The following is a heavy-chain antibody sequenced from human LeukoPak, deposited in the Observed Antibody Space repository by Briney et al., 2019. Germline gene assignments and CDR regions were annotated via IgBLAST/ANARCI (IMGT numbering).Heavy chain of an antibody. CDR1: GFTFSSYA. CDR2: ISSSGGST. Sequence: QAGGSLRLSCAASGFTFSSYAMSWVRQAPGKGLEWVSAISSSGGSTYYADSVKGRFTISRDNSKNTLYLQMNSLRAEDTAVYYCAKGRAVAEGLDYWGQGTLVTVSS. V-gene: IGHV3-23*01. CDR3: AKGRAVAEGLDY. J-gene: IGHJ4*02. D-gene: IGHD6-19*01.